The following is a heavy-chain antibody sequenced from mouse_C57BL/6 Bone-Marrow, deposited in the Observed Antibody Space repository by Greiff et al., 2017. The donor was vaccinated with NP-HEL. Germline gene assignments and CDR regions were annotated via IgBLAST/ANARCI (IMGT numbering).Heavy chain of an antibody. V-gene: IGHV5-9-1*02. CDR2: ISSGGDYI. Sequence: DVKLVESGEGLVKPGGSLKLSCAASGFTFSSYAMSWVRQTPEKRLEWVAYISSGGDYIYYADTVKGRFTISRDNARNTLYLQMSSLKSDDTARYYCSCVYDSSYSMDYWGKGTSVTVSS. CDR3: SCVYDSSYSMDY. D-gene: IGHD1-1*01. J-gene: IGHJ4*01. CDR1: GFTFSSYA.